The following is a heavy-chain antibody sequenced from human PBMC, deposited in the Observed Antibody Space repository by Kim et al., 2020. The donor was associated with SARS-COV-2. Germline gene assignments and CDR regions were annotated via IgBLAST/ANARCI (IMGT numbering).Heavy chain of an antibody. D-gene: IGHD3-22*01. CDR1: GFSLSTSGMC. CDR2: IDWDGDK. J-gene: IGHJ4*02. Sequence: SGPTLVNPTQTVTLTCTFSGFSLSTSGMCVTWIRQPPGKALEWLAMIDWDGDKHYTTSLRSRLTISKDISKNQVVLTMTNMDPMDTATFYCARIHRDSAGYRKIDYWGRGTLVTVSS. V-gene: IGHV2-70*01. CDR3: ARIHRDSAGYRKIDY.